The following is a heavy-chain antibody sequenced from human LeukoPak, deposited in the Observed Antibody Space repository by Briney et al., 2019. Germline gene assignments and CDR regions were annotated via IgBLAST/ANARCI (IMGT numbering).Heavy chain of an antibody. D-gene: IGHD3-22*01. CDR2: ISSDVSHR. J-gene: IGHJ4*02. Sequence: GGSLRLSCAASGFTFSKYAFHWVRQAPGKGLEWVAAISSDVSHRYYIDSVKGRFTISRDNSKNTLSLQMNSLRAEDTALYYCAKGSYYDSSGTYYFDYWGQGTLVTVSS. V-gene: IGHV3-30*04. CDR3: AKGSYYDSSGTYYFDY. CDR1: GFTFSKYA.